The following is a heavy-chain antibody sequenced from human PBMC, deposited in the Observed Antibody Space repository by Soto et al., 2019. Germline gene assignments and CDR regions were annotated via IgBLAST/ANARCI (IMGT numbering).Heavy chain of an antibody. CDR1: GFTFSSYA. CDR3: ARDRLARGIPVAGRIDY. CDR2: ISGSGGST. J-gene: IGHJ4*02. D-gene: IGHD6-19*01. V-gene: IGHV3-23*01. Sequence: GGSLRLSCAASGFTFSSYAMSWVRQAPGKGMEWVAAISGSGGSTYYADSVKGRFTISRDDADNSLYLQMNRLRVEDTAVYYCARDRLARGIPVAGRIDYWGQGALVTVSS.